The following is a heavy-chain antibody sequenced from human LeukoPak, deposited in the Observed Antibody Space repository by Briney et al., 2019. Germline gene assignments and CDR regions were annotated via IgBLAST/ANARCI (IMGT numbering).Heavy chain of an antibody. CDR2: IIGSGDST. Sequence: GDSLRLSCAASGFTFSTYAMSWVRQAPGKGLERVSVIIGSGDSTYYADSVKGRFTISRDNSKNSLYLQINSLRADDTAVYYCAKVQYSDYDMNFDSWGQGTLVTVSS. J-gene: IGHJ4*02. CDR1: GFTFSTYA. D-gene: IGHD5-12*01. V-gene: IGHV3-23*01. CDR3: AKVQYSDYDMNFDS.